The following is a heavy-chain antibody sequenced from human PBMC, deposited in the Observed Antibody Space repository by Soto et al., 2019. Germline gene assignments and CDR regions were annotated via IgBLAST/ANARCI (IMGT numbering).Heavy chain of an antibody. CDR2: IIPIFGTA. J-gene: IGHJ6*02. Sequence: QVQLVQSGAEVKKPGSSVKVSCKASGGTFSSYAISWVRQAPGQGLEWMGGIIPIFGTANYAQKFQGRVTITADESTSTAYMELSSLRSEDTAVYYCARDPGKQKGDYGDYPYPHYYYGMDVWGQGTTVTVSS. V-gene: IGHV1-69*12. CDR3: ARDPGKQKGDYGDYPYPHYYYGMDV. CDR1: GGTFSSYA. D-gene: IGHD4-17*01.